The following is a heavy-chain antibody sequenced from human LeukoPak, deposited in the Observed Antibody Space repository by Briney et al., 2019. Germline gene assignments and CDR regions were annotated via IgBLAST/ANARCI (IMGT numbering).Heavy chain of an antibody. CDR2: IYHSGST. D-gene: IGHD3-22*01. V-gene: IGHV4-38-2*02. J-gene: IGHJ3*02. CDR3: ARGPYSYDSSGAFDI. Sequence: SSETLSLTCTVSGYPISGGYYWGWIRQPPGKGLEWIGDIYHSGSTSYNPSLKSRVTISVDTSKNQFSLKLSSVTAADTAVYFCARGPYSYDSSGAFDIWGQGTMVTVSS. CDR1: GYPISGGYY.